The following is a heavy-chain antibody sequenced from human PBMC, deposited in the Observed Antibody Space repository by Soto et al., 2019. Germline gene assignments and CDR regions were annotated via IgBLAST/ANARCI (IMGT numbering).Heavy chain of an antibody. V-gene: IGHV2-5*02. J-gene: IGHJ5*02. CDR3: AHSLIGYYYDSSGSNWFDP. D-gene: IGHD3-22*01. Sequence: QITLKESGPTLVKPTQTLTLTCTFSGFSLSTSGVGVGWIRQPPGKALEWLALIYWDDDKRYSPSLKSRLTITKDPSKNQVVLTMTNMDPVDTATYYCAHSLIGYYYDSSGSNWFDPWGQGTLVTASS. CDR2: IYWDDDK. CDR1: GFSLSTSGVG.